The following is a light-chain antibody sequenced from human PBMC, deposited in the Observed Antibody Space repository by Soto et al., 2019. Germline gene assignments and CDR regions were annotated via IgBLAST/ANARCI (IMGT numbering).Light chain of an antibody. CDR2: DAS. CDR1: QSISKW. V-gene: IGKV1-5*01. J-gene: IGKJ1*01. Sequence: DIQMTQSPSTLSASLGDRVTITCRASQSISKWLAWYQQKPGKAPNLLIYDASNLESGVPSRFSGSGSGTEFTLTIISLQPDDFATYYCQQYNDYSPWTFGQGTKVEIK. CDR3: QQYNDYSPWT.